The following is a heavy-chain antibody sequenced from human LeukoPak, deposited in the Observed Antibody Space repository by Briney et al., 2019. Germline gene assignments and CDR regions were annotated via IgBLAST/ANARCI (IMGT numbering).Heavy chain of an antibody. CDR3: GRGWYGARTGHPTGRESYYYHYTDV. Sequence: ASVKVSCMHSGYTFPSYCLRWVRPAPGQGLAWMGWVCHFKGKTNYAQKPQGRGTKTTDTSTSTAYMELSSLRPGGTAGCFRGRGWYGARTGHPTGRESYYYHYTDVWGKGNTVSVSS. CDR1: GYTFPSYC. D-gene: IGHD3-10*01. V-gene: IGHV1-18*01. J-gene: IGHJ6*03. CDR2: VCHFKGKT.